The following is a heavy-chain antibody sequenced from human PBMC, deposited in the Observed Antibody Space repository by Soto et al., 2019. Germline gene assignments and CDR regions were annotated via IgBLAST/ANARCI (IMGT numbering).Heavy chain of an antibody. V-gene: IGHV4-61*08. CDR2: IHNSGST. CDR3: ARHQQYDILTGYYKSGDWFDP. Sequence: PSETLSLTCSFSGSSIYNGGYFLSWIRQSPGKGLEWIGHIHNSGSTNYNPSLKSRVTISVDTSKNQFSLKLSSVTAADTAVYYCARHQQYDILTGYYKSGDWFDPWGQGTLVTVS. CDR1: GSSIYNGGYF. J-gene: IGHJ5*02. D-gene: IGHD3-9*01.